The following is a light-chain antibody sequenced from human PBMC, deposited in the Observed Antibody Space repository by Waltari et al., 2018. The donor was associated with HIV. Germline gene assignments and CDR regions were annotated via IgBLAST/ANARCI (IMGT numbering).Light chain of an antibody. J-gene: IGLJ2*01. CDR2: EDN. V-gene: IGLV6-57*01. CDR3: QSYDSSNPVV. CDR1: SCSIARNY. Sequence: NFMLTQPHSVSESPGRTVTISYTRSSCSIARNYVQWSQNRPGSSPTTVISEDNQRPSGVPDRFSGSIDSSSNSASLTISGLKTEDEADYYCQSYDSSNPVVFGGGTKLTVL.